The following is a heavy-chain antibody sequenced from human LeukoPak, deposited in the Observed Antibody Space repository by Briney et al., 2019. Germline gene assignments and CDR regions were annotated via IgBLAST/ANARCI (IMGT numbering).Heavy chain of an antibody. CDR3: ANPGISLSWSFDY. D-gene: IGHD6-13*01. J-gene: IGHJ4*02. V-gene: IGHV3-23*01. CDR1: GFTFSSYA. CDR2: ISGSGGST. Sequence: GGSLRLSCAASGFTFSSYAMSWVRQAPGKGLEWVSAISGSGGSTYYADSVKGRFTISRDNSKKTLYLQMNSLRAEDTAVYYSANPGISLSWSFDYWGQGTLVTVSS.